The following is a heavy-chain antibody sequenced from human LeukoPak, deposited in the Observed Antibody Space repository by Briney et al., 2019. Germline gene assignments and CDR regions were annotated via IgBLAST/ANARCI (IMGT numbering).Heavy chain of an antibody. V-gene: IGHV1-69*05. Sequence: GASVKVSCKASGGTFSSYAMSWVRQAPGQGLEWMGGVIPIFGTANYAQKFQGRVTITTDESTSTAYMELSSLRSEDTAVYYCARGDYSNYGSWFDPWGQGTLVTVSS. CDR3: ARGDYSNYGSWFDP. CDR2: VIPIFGTA. J-gene: IGHJ5*02. D-gene: IGHD4-11*01. CDR1: GGTFSSYA.